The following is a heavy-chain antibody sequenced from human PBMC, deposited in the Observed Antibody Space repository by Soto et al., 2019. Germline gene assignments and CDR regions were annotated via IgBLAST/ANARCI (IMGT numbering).Heavy chain of an antibody. CDR1: GYSFTSYW. J-gene: IGHJ4*02. Sequence: GESLKISCKGSGYSFTSYWIGWVRQMPGKGLEWMGRIDPTDSYTNYSPSFQGHVTISADKSITTAYLQWSSLKASDTALYYCARLGYYDNSGPYWGQGTLVTVSS. D-gene: IGHD3-22*01. V-gene: IGHV5-10-1*01. CDR2: IDPTDSYT. CDR3: ARLGYYDNSGPY.